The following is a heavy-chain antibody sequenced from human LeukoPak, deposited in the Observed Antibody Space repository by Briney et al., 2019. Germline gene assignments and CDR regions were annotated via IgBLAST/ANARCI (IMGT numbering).Heavy chain of an antibody. CDR2: IYYSGST. Sequence: SETLSLTCTVSGGSISSGGYYWSWIRQHPGKGLEWIVYIYYSGSTYYNPSLKSRVTISVDTSKNQFSLKLSSVTAADTAVYCCARDIVVVPAANYYYYGMDVWGQGTTVTVSS. CDR1: GGSISSGGYY. J-gene: IGHJ6*02. D-gene: IGHD2-2*01. V-gene: IGHV4-31*03. CDR3: ARDIVVVPAANYYYYGMDV.